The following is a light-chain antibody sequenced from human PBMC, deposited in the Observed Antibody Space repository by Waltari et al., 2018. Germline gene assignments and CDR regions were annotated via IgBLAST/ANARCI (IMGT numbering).Light chain of an antibody. CDR3: QKYGRLPAT. CDR1: QSVGST. Sequence: EIVLTQSPGTLSLSPGQRATLFCRASQSVGSTLAWYQQKPGQAPRLLIYDASTRATGIPDRFSATGSGTDFSLTISRLEPEDFAVYYCQKYGRLPATFGRGTTVEIK. CDR2: DAS. V-gene: IGKV3-20*01. J-gene: IGKJ1*01.